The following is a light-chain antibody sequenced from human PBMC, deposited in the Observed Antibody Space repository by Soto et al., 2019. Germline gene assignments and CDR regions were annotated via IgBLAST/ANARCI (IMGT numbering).Light chain of an antibody. Sequence: DIQMTQSPSSLPASVGDRVTIACQASQDINTFLNWYQQRPGEAPKLLIFHTSNLEAGVPSRFSGSGSGTSFTFTITSLQPEDFVTYYCQQYETLPYTFGQGTKVDIK. CDR3: QQYETLPYT. CDR2: HTS. V-gene: IGKV1-33*01. CDR1: QDINTF. J-gene: IGKJ2*01.